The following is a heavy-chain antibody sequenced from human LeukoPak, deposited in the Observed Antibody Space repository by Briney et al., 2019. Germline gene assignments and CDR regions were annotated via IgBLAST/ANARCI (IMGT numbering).Heavy chain of an antibody. CDR3: ARGIGRELNTH. J-gene: IGHJ4*02. Sequence: SETLSLTCAVYSGSFSGYYWSWIRQPPGKGLEWIGEINHSGSTNYNPSLKSRVTISVDTSKNQFSLKLSSVTAADTAVYYCARGIGRELNTHWGQGTLVTVSS. D-gene: IGHD1-26*01. CDR2: INHSGST. V-gene: IGHV4-34*01. CDR1: SGSFSGYY.